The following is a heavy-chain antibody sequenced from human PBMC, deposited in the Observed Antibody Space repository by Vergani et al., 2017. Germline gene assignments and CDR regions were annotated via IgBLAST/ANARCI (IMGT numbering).Heavy chain of an antibody. J-gene: IGHJ4*02. V-gene: IGHV1-2*04. CDR2: INPNSGGT. D-gene: IGHD3-22*01. CDR3: ARIPLRDYYDSSGYSYFNY. Sequence: QVQLVQSGAEVKKPGASVKVSCKASGYTFTGYYMHWVRQAPGQGLEWMGWINPNSGGTNYAQKFQGWVTMTRDTSISTAYMELSRLRSDDTAVYYCARIPLRDYYDSSGYSYFNYWGQGTLVTVSS. CDR1: GYTFTGYY.